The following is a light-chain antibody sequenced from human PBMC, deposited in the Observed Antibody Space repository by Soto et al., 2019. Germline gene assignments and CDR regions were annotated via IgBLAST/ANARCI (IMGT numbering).Light chain of an antibody. CDR2: EAS. Sequence: AILMTQSPSALSTSVGDGVTITFRASQGIRNDLAWYQQKPGKAPKLLIYEASTLQSGVPSRFSGSYSGTDFTLTIGSLQPEDFATYYCQQLNTYPITFAQGTRLEI. CDR3: QQLNTYPIT. CDR1: QGIRND. J-gene: IGKJ5*01. V-gene: IGKV1-6*01.